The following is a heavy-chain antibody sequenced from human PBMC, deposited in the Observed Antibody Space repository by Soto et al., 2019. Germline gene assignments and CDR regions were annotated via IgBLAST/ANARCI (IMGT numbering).Heavy chain of an antibody. CDR1: GSSFSCSA. CDR2: ILPIFGTA. V-gene: IGHV1-69*01. J-gene: IGHJ6*02. D-gene: IGHD3-10*01. Sequence: QVQLVPSAVEVKKPGSSVMVSCNASGSSFSCSAICWVRHAPGQGPEWVGGILPIFGTANYAQKFKSRVTITADESTSTAYMELSSLRSEDTAVYYCAKWFGELLSPNYYYYGMDVWGQGTTVTVSS. CDR3: AKWFGELLSPNYYYYGMDV.